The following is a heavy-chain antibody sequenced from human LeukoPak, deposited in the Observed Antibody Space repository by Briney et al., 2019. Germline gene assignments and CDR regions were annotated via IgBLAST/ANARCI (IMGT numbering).Heavy chain of an antibody. V-gene: IGHV4-30-2*01. J-gene: IGHJ4*02. D-gene: IGHD2-15*01. CDR3: AREGYCSGGSCYSGYFDY. CDR1: GGSISSGGYY. CDR2: IYHSGST. Sequence: PSETLSLTCTVSGGSISSGGYYWSWIRQPPGKGLEWIGYIYHSGSTYYNPSLKSRVTISVDRSKNQFSLKLSSVTAADTAVYYCAREGYCSGGSCYSGYFDYWGQGTLVTVSS.